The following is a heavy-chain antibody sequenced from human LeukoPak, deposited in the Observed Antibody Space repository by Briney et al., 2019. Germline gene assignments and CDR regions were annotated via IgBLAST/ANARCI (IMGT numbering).Heavy chain of an antibody. J-gene: IGHJ4*02. Sequence: PSETLSLTCTVSGGFVSSSGYCWNWIRQPPGKTLEWIGYTYYSGRTNYNPSLKSRVTISLDTSKNQFSLRLTSVTAADTAVYYCARGGRYSSTTSCSGEGYYFDYWGQGTLVTVSS. CDR3: ARGGRYSSTTSCSGEGYYFDY. CDR1: GGFVSSSGYC. D-gene: IGHD2-2*01. V-gene: IGHV4-61*08. CDR2: TYYSGRT.